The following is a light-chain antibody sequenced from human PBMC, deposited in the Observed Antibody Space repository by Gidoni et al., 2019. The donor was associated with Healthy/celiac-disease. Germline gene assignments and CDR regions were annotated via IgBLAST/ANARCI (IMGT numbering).Light chain of an antibody. CDR1: QSISSW. V-gene: IGKV1-5*03. CDR2: KAS. Sequence: DIQMTQSPSTLSASVGDRVTITCRASQSISSWLAWYQQKPGKAPKLLIYKASSLESGVPSRFSGSGSGTEFTLIISSLQPDDFATYYCQQYNSYSGDTFGQGTKLEIK. CDR3: QQYNSYSGDT. J-gene: IGKJ2*01.